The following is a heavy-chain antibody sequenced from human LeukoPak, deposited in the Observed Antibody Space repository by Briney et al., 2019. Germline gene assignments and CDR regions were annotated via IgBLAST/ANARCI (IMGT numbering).Heavy chain of an antibody. J-gene: IGHJ4*02. CDR1: GFTFSNYW. V-gene: IGHV3-7*01. CDR3: ARGYSDWLR. CDR2: IDLDGSET. Sequence: PGGALTLSCAASGFTFSNYWMAWVRPGPGEGLELLAKIDLDGSETPLVDSVKRRFTTSRDTAKNSLSLQMSGLRVEDTAVYYCARGYSDWLRWGQGTQVTVSS. D-gene: IGHD4-11*01.